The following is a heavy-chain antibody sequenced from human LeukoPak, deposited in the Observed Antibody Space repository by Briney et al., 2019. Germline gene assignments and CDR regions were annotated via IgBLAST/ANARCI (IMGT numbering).Heavy chain of an antibody. CDR1: GGSISSYY. Sequence: SETLSHTCTVSGGSISSYYWSWIRQPPGKGLEWIGYIYYSGSTNYNPSLKSRVTISVDTSKNQFSLKLSSVTAADTAVYYCARERIAEGVYFDYWGQGTLVTVSS. V-gene: IGHV4-59*01. D-gene: IGHD6-13*01. CDR2: IYYSGST. J-gene: IGHJ4*02. CDR3: ARERIAEGVYFDY.